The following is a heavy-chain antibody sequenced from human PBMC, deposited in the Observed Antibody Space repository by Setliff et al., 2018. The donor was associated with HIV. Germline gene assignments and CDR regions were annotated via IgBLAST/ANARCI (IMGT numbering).Heavy chain of an antibody. J-gene: IGHJ6*03. CDR3: ARARFWSGYYTGDNYYYMDV. D-gene: IGHD3-3*01. Sequence: CTAYYWGWIRQPPGKGLERIGEIDHSGGTKYNPSLKSRVTISLDTSKNQFSLKLSSVTAADTAVYYCARARFWSGYYTGDNYYYMDVWGKGTTVTVSS. V-gene: IGHV4-34*01. CDR2: IDHSGGT. CDR1: CTAYY.